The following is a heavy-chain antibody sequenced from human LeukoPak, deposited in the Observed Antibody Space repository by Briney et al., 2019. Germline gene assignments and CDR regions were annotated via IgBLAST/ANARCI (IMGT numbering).Heavy chain of an antibody. Sequence: GASVKVSCKASGYTFTGYYMHWVRQAPGQGLEWMGWINPNSGGTNYAQKFQGRVTMTRDTSISTAYMELSRLRSDDTAVYYCARDSARLVLEWLFDYWGQGTLVTVSS. CDR3: ARDSARLVLEWLFDY. J-gene: IGHJ4*02. D-gene: IGHD3-3*01. CDR2: INPNSGGT. CDR1: GYTFTGYY. V-gene: IGHV1-2*02.